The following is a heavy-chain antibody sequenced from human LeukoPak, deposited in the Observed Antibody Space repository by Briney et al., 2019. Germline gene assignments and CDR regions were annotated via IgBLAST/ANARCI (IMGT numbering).Heavy chain of an antibody. CDR2: IYTSGST. CDR1: GGSISSGSYY. J-gene: IGHJ4*02. Sequence: PSETLSLTCTVSGGSISSGSYYWRWIRQPAGKGLEWIGRIYTSGSTNYNPSLKSRVTISVDTSKNQFSLKLSSVTAADTAVYYCAHSSGWYSFDYWGQGTLVTVSS. D-gene: IGHD6-19*01. V-gene: IGHV4-61*02. CDR3: AHSSGWYSFDY.